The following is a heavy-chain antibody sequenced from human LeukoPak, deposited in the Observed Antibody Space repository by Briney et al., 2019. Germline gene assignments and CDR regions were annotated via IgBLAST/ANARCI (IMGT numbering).Heavy chain of an antibody. Sequence: GRSLRLSCAAPGFDFEDYAIHWVRQVPGKGLEWVSGISWNSGAKAYADSVRGRFTISRDNAKNSLYLQMNSLRGEDTALYYCARGKSRQQLANYWGQGTLVTVSS. V-gene: IGHV3-9*01. CDR1: GFDFEDYA. CDR3: ARGKSRQQLANY. J-gene: IGHJ4*02. D-gene: IGHD6-13*01. CDR2: ISWNSGAK.